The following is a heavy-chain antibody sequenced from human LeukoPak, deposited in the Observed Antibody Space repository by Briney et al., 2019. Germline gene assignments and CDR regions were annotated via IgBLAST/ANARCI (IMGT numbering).Heavy chain of an antibody. Sequence: GASVKVSCKASGYTFTNYYMHWVRQAPGQGLEWMGIINPSGGSTSYAQKFQGRVTMTRDTSTSTVYMELSSMRSEDTAVYYCARDRGGSYLINYYYGMDVWGQGTTVTVSS. CDR1: GYTFTNYY. D-gene: IGHD1-26*01. V-gene: IGHV1-46*01. CDR3: ARDRGGSYLINYYYGMDV. J-gene: IGHJ6*02. CDR2: INPSGGST.